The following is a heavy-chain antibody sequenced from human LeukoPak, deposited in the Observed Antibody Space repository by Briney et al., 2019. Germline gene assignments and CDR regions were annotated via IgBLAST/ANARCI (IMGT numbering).Heavy chain of an antibody. CDR3: ASTDWNYAR. Sequence: RSSETLSLTCTVSGGSISNYYWSWMGQPPGKGLEWIGYIHYSGSTNYNPSLKSRVTISVDKSKNQFSLKLSSVTAADTAVYYCASTDWNYARWGQGTLVTVSS. V-gene: IGHV4-59*08. CDR1: GGSISNYY. J-gene: IGHJ4*02. D-gene: IGHD1-7*01. CDR2: IHYSGST.